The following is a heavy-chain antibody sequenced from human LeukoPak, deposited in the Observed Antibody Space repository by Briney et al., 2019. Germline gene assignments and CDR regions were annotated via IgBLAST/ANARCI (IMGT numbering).Heavy chain of an antibody. V-gene: IGHV3-30*02. J-gene: IGHJ4*02. CDR3: AKDAGSGLYN. CDR1: VFSFSSSA. D-gene: IGHD6-19*01. Sequence: PGGALRLSCAPSVFSFSSSAMHWVRQAPRRGVGWVQFNRYDGSNKYDEAAVKGRCTISRDNSNNTLYLQMNILRAEDTAVYYCAKDAGSGLYNWGQGTLVTVSS. CDR2: NRYDGSNK.